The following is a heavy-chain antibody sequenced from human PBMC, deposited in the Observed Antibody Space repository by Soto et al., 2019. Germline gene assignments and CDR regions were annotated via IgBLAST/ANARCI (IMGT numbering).Heavy chain of an antibody. Sequence: QVQLVESGGGVVQPGRSLRLSCAASGFTFSSYAMHWVRQAPGKGLEWVAVISYDGNSKFYTDPVKGRFTISRDTSGNTLSLQTNSLRAEDTAVYYCARGAGYSYGLPDHWGQGTLVTVSS. CDR1: GFTFSSYA. CDR2: ISYDGNSK. V-gene: IGHV3-30-3*01. D-gene: IGHD5-18*01. CDR3: ARGAGYSYGLPDH. J-gene: IGHJ4*02.